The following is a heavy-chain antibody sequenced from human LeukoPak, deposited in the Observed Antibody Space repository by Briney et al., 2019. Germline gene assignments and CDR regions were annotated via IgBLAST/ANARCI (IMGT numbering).Heavy chain of an antibody. D-gene: IGHD5-12*01. J-gene: IGHJ5*02. CDR2: ISGSGDTT. Sequence: GGSLRLSCAASGFTFSNYAMSWVRQAPGKGLEWVSGISGSGDTTNYADSVKGRFTISRDNSKNTLYLQMNSLRVEDTAVYYCAKYSGYDLGWFDPWGQGTLVTVSS. V-gene: IGHV3-23*01. CDR1: GFTFSNYA. CDR3: AKYSGYDLGWFDP.